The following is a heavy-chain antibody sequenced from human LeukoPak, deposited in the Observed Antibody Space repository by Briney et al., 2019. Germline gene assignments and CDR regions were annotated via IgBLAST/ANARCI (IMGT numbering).Heavy chain of an antibody. Sequence: PGGSLRLSCAASGFTFSSYSMNWVRQAPGKGLEWVSYISSSSSTIYYADSVKGRFTISRDNAKNSLYLRMNSLRAEDTAVYYCASLEYYDNPFDAFDIWGQGTMVTVSS. D-gene: IGHD3-9*01. CDR3: ASLEYYDNPFDAFDI. V-gene: IGHV3-48*01. CDR1: GFTFSSYS. CDR2: ISSSSSTI. J-gene: IGHJ3*02.